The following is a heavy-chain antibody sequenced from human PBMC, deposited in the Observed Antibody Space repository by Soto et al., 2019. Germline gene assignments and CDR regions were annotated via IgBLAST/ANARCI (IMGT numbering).Heavy chain of an antibody. J-gene: IGHJ4*02. CDR2: ISSSGSSGSTL. V-gene: IGHV3-11*01. Sequence: QVQLVESGGGLVKPGGSLRLSCAASGFTFSDYYMSWIRQAPGKGLEWVSYISSSGSSGSTLYYADSVKGRFTISRDNAKKSLYLQMNSLRAEDTAVYYCARDLGYYDSSGYFDYWGQGTLVTVSS. CDR3: ARDLGYYDSSGYFDY. CDR1: GFTFSDYY. D-gene: IGHD3-22*01.